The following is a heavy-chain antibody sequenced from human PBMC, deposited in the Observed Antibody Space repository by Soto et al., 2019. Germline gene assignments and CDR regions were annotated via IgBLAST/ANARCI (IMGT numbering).Heavy chain of an antibody. CDR1: GYTFTGYY. J-gene: IGHJ4*02. CDR3: ASNLRPGIAAAANDY. Sequence: ASVKISCKASGYTFTGYYMHWVREAPGQGLEWMGWINPNSGGTNYAQKFQGRVTMTRDTSISTAYMELSRLRSDDTAVYYCASNLRPGIAAAANDYWGKGTPVTVSS. D-gene: IGHD6-13*01. V-gene: IGHV1-2*02. CDR2: INPNSGGT.